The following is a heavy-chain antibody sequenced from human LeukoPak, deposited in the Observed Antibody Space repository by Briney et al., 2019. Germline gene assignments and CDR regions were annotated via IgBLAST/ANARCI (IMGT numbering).Heavy chain of an antibody. D-gene: IGHD2-2*01. CDR3: ARLKLLWSNYFDY. CDR1: GFTFSNYW. CDR2: IKQDRSEK. Sequence: GGSLRLSCAASGFTFSNYWMSWVRQAPGKGLEWVANIKQDRSEKYYVDSVKGRFTIFRDNAQNSLYLQMNSLRAEDMAVYYCARLKLLWSNYFDYWGQGTLVTVSS. J-gene: IGHJ4*02. V-gene: IGHV3-7*01.